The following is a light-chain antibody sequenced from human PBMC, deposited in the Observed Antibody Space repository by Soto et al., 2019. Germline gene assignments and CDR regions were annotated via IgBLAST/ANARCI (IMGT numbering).Light chain of an antibody. CDR1: QSVSSN. CDR2: DAS. Sequence: EIVLTQSPATLSVSPGERATLSCSASQSVSSNLAWYQQKPGQAPRLLIYDASNRATGIPARFSGSGSGTDFTLTISSLEPEDFAVYYCQQRSNWPPITFGQGTRLEIK. CDR3: QQRSNWPPIT. V-gene: IGKV3-11*01. J-gene: IGKJ5*01.